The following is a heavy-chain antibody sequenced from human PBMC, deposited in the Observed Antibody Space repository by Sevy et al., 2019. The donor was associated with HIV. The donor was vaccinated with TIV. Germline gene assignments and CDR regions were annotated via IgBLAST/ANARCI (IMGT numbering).Heavy chain of an antibody. Sequence: SETLSLTCTVSGGSVSSGSYYWSWIRQPPGKGLEWIGYIYYSGSTNYNPSLKSRVTISVDTSKNQFSLKLSSVTAADTAVYYWARALLQYCSGGSCYSGGHWFDPWGQGTLVTVSS. CDR1: GGSVSSGSYY. D-gene: IGHD2-15*01. CDR2: IYYSGST. J-gene: IGHJ5*02. CDR3: ARALLQYCSGGSCYSGGHWFDP. V-gene: IGHV4-61*01.